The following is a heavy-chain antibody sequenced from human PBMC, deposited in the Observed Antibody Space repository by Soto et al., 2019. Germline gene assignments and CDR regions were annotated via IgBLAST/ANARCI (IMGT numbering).Heavy chain of an antibody. CDR1: VGTFSSYA. Sequence: HVQLVQSGAEVKKPGYSVKVSCKASVGTFSSYAISWVRQAPGQGREWMGGSIAIFGTANYEQKFQGRVTITADESTSTAYMELSSQRSEDTAVYYCARSQDYGEYDYYYYYGMDVWGQGTTVTVSS. D-gene: IGHD4-17*01. CDR3: ARSQDYGEYDYYYYYGMDV. V-gene: IGHV1-69*01. J-gene: IGHJ6*02. CDR2: SIAIFGTA.